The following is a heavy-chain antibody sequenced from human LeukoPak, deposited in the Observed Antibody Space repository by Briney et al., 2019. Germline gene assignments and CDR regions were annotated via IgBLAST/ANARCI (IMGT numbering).Heavy chain of an antibody. D-gene: IGHD6-19*01. CDR2: IRYDGSNN. CDR3: AKYRRPAGTGAFDI. CDR1: GFTFSSYG. J-gene: IGHJ3*02. Sequence: GGSLRLSCAASGFTFSSYGMHWVRQAPGKGLEWVAFIRYDGSNNYYADFVKGRFTISRDNSKNTLYLQMNSLRAEDTAVYYCAKYRRPAGTGAFDIWGQGTMVTVSS. V-gene: IGHV3-30*02.